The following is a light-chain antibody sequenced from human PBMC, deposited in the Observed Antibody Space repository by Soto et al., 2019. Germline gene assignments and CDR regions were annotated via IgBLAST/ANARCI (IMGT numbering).Light chain of an antibody. Sequence: QSALTQPASVSGSPGQSITISCTGTYTDVGGYNRVSWYQHHAGKGSKMLIFEVDNRPSGISDRFSGSKSGDTASLTISDLQAEDEADYYCVSYIESSLTHWVFGGGTKLTVL. V-gene: IGLV2-14*01. CDR1: YTDVGGYNR. CDR3: VSYIESSLTHWV. CDR2: EVD. J-gene: IGLJ3*02.